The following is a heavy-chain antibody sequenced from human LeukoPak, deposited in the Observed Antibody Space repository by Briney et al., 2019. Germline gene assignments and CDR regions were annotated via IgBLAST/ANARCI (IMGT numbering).Heavy chain of an antibody. J-gene: IGHJ4*02. Sequence: GGSLRLSCAASGFTFSSYGMHWVRQAPGKGLEWVAVIWYEGSNKYYADSLKGRLTISRDNSKTTLYLQMNSLRAEDTAVYYCARVSSSGYYSPFDYWGQGTLVTVSS. CDR2: IWYEGSNK. D-gene: IGHD3-22*01. V-gene: IGHV3-33*01. CDR3: ARVSSSGYYSPFDY. CDR1: GFTFSSYG.